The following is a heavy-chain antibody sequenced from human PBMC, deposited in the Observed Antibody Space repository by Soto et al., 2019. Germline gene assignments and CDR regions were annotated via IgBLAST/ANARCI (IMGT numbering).Heavy chain of an antibody. CDR1: GFTFSSYA. V-gene: IGHV3-23*01. Sequence: EVQLLESGGGLVQPGGSLRLSCAASGFTFSSYAMSWVRQAPGKGLERVSVISGSGGSRYYADSVKGRFTISRDNSKSTLYLQMNSLRAEDTAIYYSAKDGSGYDDYFYYYMAVWGKGTTVTVSS. D-gene: IGHD3-10*01. J-gene: IGHJ6*03. CDR2: ISGSGGSR. CDR3: AKDGSGYDDYFYYYMAV.